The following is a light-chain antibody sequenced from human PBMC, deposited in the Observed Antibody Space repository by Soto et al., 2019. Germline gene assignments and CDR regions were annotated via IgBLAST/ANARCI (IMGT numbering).Light chain of an antibody. Sequence: EIVLTQSPGTLSLSPGERATLSCRASQSVSSSYLAWYQQKPGQAPRLLIYVASTRATGIPARFSGHGSGTEFTLTVSSLQSEDFAVYYCQQYGKWPRTFGQGTKVDI. V-gene: IGKV3-15*01. J-gene: IGKJ1*01. CDR2: VAS. CDR1: QSVSSSY. CDR3: QQYGKWPRT.